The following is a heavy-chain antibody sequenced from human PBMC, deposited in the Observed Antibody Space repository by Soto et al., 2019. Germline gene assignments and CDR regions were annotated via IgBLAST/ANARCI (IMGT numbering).Heavy chain of an antibody. CDR1: GFSFSDYF. V-gene: IGHV1-46*01. Sequence: GASVKVSCNASGFSFSDYFMHWVRQAPGQGLEWMGIINPIGDSRNYAQKFQGRVTITGETSTSTVYMDLSSLRYEDTAVYYCARDNSQKYGTPAVSSWFNXWGQGTPVPVSX. D-gene: IGHD3-10*01. CDR3: ARDNSQKYGTPAVSSWFNX. J-gene: IGHJ5*02. CDR2: INPIGDSR.